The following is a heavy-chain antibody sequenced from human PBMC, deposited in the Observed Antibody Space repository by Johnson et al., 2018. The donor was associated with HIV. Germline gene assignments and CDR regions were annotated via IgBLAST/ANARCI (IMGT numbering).Heavy chain of an antibody. Sequence: VQLVESGGGVVQPGRSLRLSCAAPGFTFSSYAMHWVRQAPGKGLEWVAVISYDGSNKYYADSVKGRFTISRDNSKNTLYLQMNSLRAEETAVYYCARGPHEVVVVAATSAFDIWGQGTMVTVSS. CDR3: ARGPHEVVVVAATSAFDI. CDR2: ISYDGSNK. CDR1: GFTFSSYA. D-gene: IGHD2-15*01. V-gene: IGHV3-30-3*01. J-gene: IGHJ3*02.